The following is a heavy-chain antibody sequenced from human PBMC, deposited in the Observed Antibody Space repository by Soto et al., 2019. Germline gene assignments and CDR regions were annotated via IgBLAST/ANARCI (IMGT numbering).Heavy chain of an antibody. V-gene: IGHV3-23*01. Sequence: EVQLLESGGGLVQPGRSLRLSCAASGFTFSSYAMNWVRQAPGKGLEWVSAMSGTGGSTYYADSVKGRFTISRDNSKNTLYRHMNSLIVEDTAVFSCAKAGFSSGWSPSYFDYWGQGTLVTVSS. D-gene: IGHD6-13*01. CDR2: MSGTGGST. CDR3: AKAGFSSGWSPSYFDY. J-gene: IGHJ4*02. CDR1: GFTFSSYA.